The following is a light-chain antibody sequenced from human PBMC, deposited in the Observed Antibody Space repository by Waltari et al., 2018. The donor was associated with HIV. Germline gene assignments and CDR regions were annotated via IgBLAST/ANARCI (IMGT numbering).Light chain of an antibody. J-gene: IGKJ5*01. CDR1: QKISSY. CDR2: GAS. CDR3: QQSYRSPVT. V-gene: IGKV1-39*01. Sequence: DIQLTQSPPLMSASVGDSVSMTCRSSQKISSYLNWYQQKAGGAPQLLIFGASSRHPGVPSRFGGSGSGTEFTLTISSLRPEDFGTYFCQQSYRSPVTFGQGTRL.